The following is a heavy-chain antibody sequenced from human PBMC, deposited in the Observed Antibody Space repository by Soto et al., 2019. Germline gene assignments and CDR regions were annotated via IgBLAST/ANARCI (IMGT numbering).Heavy chain of an antibody. CDR3: ARGFTPSDILTGFGGYYYGMDV. J-gene: IGHJ6*02. V-gene: IGHV1-8*01. CDR2: MNPNSGNT. Sequence: ASVKVSCKASGYTFTSYDINWVRQATGQGLEWMGWMNPNSGNTGYAQKFQGRVTMTRNTSISTAYMELSSLRSEDTAVYYCARGFTPSDILTGFGGYYYGMDVWGQGTTVTVSS. D-gene: IGHD3-9*01. CDR1: GYTFTSYD.